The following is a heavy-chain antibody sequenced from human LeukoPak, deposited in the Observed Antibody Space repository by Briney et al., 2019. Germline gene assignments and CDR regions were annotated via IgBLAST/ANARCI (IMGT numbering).Heavy chain of an antibody. J-gene: IGHJ4*02. CDR1: GFTLSVYY. CDR3: ARVRYFDWSLMK. D-gene: IGHD3-9*01. CDR2: ISSSGNTI. V-gene: IGHV3-11*01. Sequence: MRGGSLSLSCATSGFTLSVYYMSWIRHAPGEGREWVSYISSSGNTIYYADSEKGQFTISRDNAKNSLDLQMNSLRAEDTAVYYCARVRYFDWSLMKWGQGTLVTVSS.